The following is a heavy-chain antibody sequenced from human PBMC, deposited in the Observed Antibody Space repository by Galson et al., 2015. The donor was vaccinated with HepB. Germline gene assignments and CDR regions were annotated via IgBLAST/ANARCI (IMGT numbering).Heavy chain of an antibody. D-gene: IGHD6-13*01. CDR2: FDSEEGKT. CDR3: ATNQAAAESFYYYYGLDV. J-gene: IGHJ6*02. Sequence: SVKVSCKVSGYSLTELSIHWVRQAPGKGLEWMGGFDSEEGKTIHAQKFQGRVTMTEDSSTDTSYMELSSLKSEDTAVYYCATNQAAAESFYYYYGLDVWGQGTAVTVSS. V-gene: IGHV1-24*01. CDR1: GYSLTELS.